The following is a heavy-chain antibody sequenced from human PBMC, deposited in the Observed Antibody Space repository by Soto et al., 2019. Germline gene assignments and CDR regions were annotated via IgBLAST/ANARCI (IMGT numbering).Heavy chain of an antibody. CDR1: GYTFTGYY. CDR3: ARQTTWSSGSPNMDV. J-gene: IGHJ6*02. D-gene: IGHD6-25*01. CDR2: INPNSGGT. V-gene: IGHV1-2*04. Sequence: ASVKLSCKASGYTFTGYYMRWVRQAPKQGLEWMGWINPNSGGTNYAQKFQGWVTMTRDTSISTAYMELSRLRSDDTAVYYCARQTTWSSGSPNMDVWGQGTTVTVSS.